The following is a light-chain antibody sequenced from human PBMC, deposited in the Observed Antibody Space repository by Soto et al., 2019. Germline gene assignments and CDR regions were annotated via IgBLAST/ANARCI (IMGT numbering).Light chain of an antibody. CDR2: GAS. J-gene: IGKJ4*01. V-gene: IGKV3-15*01. CDR1: QSVSSN. CDR3: QQHNKCPFT. Sequence: EIVMTQSPATLSVSPGERATLSCRASQSVSSNLAWYQQKPGQAPRLLIYGASTMASGVPSRLSGSGSGTEFTLTISSLQSEDFAVYYCQQHNKCPFTFGGGTTLDIK.